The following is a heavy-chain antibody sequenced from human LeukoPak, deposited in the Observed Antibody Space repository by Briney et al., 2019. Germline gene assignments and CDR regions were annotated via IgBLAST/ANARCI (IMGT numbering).Heavy chain of an antibody. V-gene: IGHV3-21*01. CDR3: AREPSGWYVDY. CDR2: ISGSSNYI. Sequence: GGSLRLSCATSGFTFSDRSINWVRQAPGKGLEWVAYISGSSNYINYADSVKGRFTISRDNAKTSVYLQMNSLRAEDTAVYYCAREPSGWYVDYWGQGTLVTVSP. D-gene: IGHD6-19*01. CDR1: GFTFSDRS. J-gene: IGHJ4*02.